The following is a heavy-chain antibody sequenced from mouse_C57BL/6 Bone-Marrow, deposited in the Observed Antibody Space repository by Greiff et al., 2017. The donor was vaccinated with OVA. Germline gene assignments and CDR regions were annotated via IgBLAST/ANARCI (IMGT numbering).Heavy chain of an antibody. D-gene: IGHD2-2*01. Sequence: VQLQQPGAELVKPGASVKLSCKASGYTFTSYWMHWVKQRPGQGLEWIGMINPNSGSTNYNEKFKSKATLTVDKSSSTAYMQLSRLTSEDSAIYCCARLWLRYWGKGTSATVSS. CDR3: ARLWLRY. CDR1: GYTFTSYW. V-gene: IGHV1-64*01. CDR2: INPNSGST. J-gene: IGHJ4*01.